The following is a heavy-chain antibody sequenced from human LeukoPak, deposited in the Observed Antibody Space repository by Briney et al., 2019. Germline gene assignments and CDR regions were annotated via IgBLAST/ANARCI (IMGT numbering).Heavy chain of an antibody. CDR3: AREYYYDSSGYYGSAFDI. CDR2: IYYSGST. J-gene: IGHJ3*02. V-gene: IGHV4-59*01. Sequence: SETLSLTCTVSGGSISSYYWSWIRQPPGKGLEWIGYIYYSGSTNYNPSLKSRVTISVDTSKNQFSLKLSSVTAADTAMYYCAREYYYDSSGYYGSAFDIWGQGTMVTVSS. D-gene: IGHD3-22*01. CDR1: GGSISSYY.